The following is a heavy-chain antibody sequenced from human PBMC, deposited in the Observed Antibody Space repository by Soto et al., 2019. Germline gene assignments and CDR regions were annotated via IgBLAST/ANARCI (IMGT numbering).Heavy chain of an antibody. Sequence: TSETLRLPCAVNGGTFSVFYWRWIRQPPGKGLEWIGSIYYSGTTYYNPSLKSRVIISADMSKNQFSLRLTSVTAADTAVYSWARHPSGYYDSWGRGTLVTVSS. CDR3: ARHPSGYYDS. CDR1: GGTFSVFY. V-gene: IGHV4-39*01. CDR2: IYYSGTT. J-gene: IGHJ5*02. D-gene: IGHD3-3*01.